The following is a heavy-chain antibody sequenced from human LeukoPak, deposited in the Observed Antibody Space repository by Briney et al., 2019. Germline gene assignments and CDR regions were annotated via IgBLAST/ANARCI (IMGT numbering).Heavy chain of an antibody. CDR2: INHSGST. V-gene: IGHV4-39*07. J-gene: IGHJ4*02. D-gene: IGHD6-6*01. Sequence: SETLSLTCTVSGGSISSNDYSWGWIRQPPGKGLEWIGEINHSGSTNYNPSLKSRVTISVDTSKNQFSLKLSSVTAADTAVYYCATRIAARRFDYWGQGTLVTVSS. CDR1: GGSISSNDYS. CDR3: ATRIAARRFDY.